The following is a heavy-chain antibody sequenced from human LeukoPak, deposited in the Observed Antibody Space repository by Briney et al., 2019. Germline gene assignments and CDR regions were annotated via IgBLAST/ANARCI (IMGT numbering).Heavy chain of an antibody. Sequence: GRSLRLSCAASGFTFDDYAMHWVRQVPGKGLEWVSGISWNSGSIGYADSVKGRFTISRDNAKNSLYLQMNSLRAEDTALYYCAKANYYDSSGYSNFDYWGQGTLVTVSS. J-gene: IGHJ4*02. CDR3: AKANYYDSSGYSNFDY. V-gene: IGHV3-9*01. CDR2: ISWNSGSI. CDR1: GFTFDDYA. D-gene: IGHD3-22*01.